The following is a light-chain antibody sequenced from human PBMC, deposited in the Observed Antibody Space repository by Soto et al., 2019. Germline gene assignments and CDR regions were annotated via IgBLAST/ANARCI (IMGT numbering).Light chain of an antibody. J-gene: IGKJ2*01. Sequence: DVEMTQSPSTLPTSIGDRVTINCRASQNVSNWLAWYQQKPGKATKLLIYKASRLESGVPSRFSAGGSGTDFTLTINSLQSDDFATYFCQQYSKESTFGQGTKLEIK. V-gene: IGKV1-5*03. CDR3: QQYSKEST. CDR1: QNVSNW. CDR2: KAS.